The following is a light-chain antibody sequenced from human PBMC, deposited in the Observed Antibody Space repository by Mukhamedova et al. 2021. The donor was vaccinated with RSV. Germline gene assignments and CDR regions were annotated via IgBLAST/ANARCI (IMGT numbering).Light chain of an antibody. J-gene: IGKJ1*01. V-gene: IGKV3-20*01. Sequence: GERATLSCRASQSVSSSYLAWYQQKPGQAPRLLIYGASSRATGIPDRFSGSGSGTDFTLTISRLEPEDFAVYYCQQYGSSPPRTF. CDR2: GAS. CDR3: QQYGSSPPRT. CDR1: QSVSSSY.